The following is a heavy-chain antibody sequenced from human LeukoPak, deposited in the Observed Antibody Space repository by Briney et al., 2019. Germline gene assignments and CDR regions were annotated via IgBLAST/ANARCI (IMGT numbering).Heavy chain of an antibody. Sequence: GGSLRLSCAASGFTFSSYAMHWVRQAPGKGLEWVAVISYDGSNKYYADSVKGRFTISRDNSKNTLYLQMNSLRAEDTAVYYCAKLGQPSDWGQGTLVTVSS. D-gene: IGHD5-18*01. CDR2: ISYDGSNK. V-gene: IGHV3-30*18. CDR3: AKLGQPSD. CDR1: GFTFSSYA. J-gene: IGHJ4*02.